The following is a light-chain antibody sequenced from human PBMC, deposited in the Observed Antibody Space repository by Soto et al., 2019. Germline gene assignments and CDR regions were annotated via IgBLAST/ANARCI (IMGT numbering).Light chain of an antibody. J-gene: IGKJ5*01. CDR1: QSVSSY. V-gene: IGKV3D-15*02. CDR3: QQYGSSPIT. Sequence: ELAMTQSPATLSVSPGERATLSCRASQSVSSYLAWYQQKPGQAPSLLIYYISTRATGVPARFSGSESGTELTITIHSLQSEDAEVYYGQQYGSSPITFGQGTRLEIK. CDR2: YIS.